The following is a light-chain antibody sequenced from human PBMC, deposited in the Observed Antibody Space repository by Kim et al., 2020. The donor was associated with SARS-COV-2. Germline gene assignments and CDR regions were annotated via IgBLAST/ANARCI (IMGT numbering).Light chain of an antibody. CDR2: RAS. Sequence: EIMMTQSPATLSVSPGGGATLSCRASQSVDSNVAWYQQKTDQAPRLLMYRASTRATGVPARFSGSVSGTDFSLTISSLQSEDLALYYCQQYRYWPITFGQGTRLEIK. J-gene: IGKJ5*01. V-gene: IGKV3-15*01. CDR1: QSVDSN. CDR3: QQYRYWPIT.